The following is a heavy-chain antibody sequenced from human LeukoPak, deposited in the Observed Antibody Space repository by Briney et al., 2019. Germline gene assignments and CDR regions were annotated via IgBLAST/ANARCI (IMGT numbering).Heavy chain of an antibody. CDR1: GYTFTGYY. Sequence: GASVKVSCKASGYTFTGYYMHWVRQAPGQGLEWMGWINPNSGGTYDAQKFQGRVTMTSDTSISTAYMELSRLRSDNTAVYYCARDLYGGTSATFDYWGQGTLVTVSS. CDR2: INPNSGGT. V-gene: IGHV1-2*02. J-gene: IGHJ4*02. D-gene: IGHD4-23*01. CDR3: ARDLYGGTSATFDY.